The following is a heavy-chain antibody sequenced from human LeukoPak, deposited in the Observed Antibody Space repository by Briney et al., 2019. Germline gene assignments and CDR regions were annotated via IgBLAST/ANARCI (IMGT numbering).Heavy chain of an antibody. CDR1: GGTFSSYA. V-gene: IGHV1-69*06. CDR2: IIPIFGTA. Sequence: SVKVSCKASGGTFSSYAISWVRQAPGQELEWMGGIIPIFGTANYAQKFQGRVTITADKSTSTAYMELSSLRSEDTAVYYCARGSPYGDFYFDYWGQGTLVTVSS. J-gene: IGHJ4*02. D-gene: IGHD4-17*01. CDR3: ARGSPYGDFYFDY.